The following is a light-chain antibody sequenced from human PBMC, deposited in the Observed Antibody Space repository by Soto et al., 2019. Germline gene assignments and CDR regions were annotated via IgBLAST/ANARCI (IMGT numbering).Light chain of an antibody. CDR1: RTIARY. Sequence: DIQMTQSPSFLSASVGDRVTITCRTSRTIARYLNWYQQKPGMAPNLLIFDASRLQSGVPSRFSGSGSGTDFTLTISSLQPEDFATYYCQQSYSTPWTFGQGTNVEIK. J-gene: IGKJ1*01. CDR3: QQSYSTPWT. CDR2: DAS. V-gene: IGKV1-39*01.